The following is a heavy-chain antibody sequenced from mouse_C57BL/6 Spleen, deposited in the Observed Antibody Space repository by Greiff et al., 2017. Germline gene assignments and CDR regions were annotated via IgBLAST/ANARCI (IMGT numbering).Heavy chain of an antibody. D-gene: IGHD1-1*01. CDR1: GYAFSSYW. CDR2: IYPGDGDT. V-gene: IGHV1-80*01. CDR3: AREAVVDWYFDV. J-gene: IGHJ1*03. Sequence: QVQLKESGAELVKPGASVKISCKASGYAFSSYWMNWVKQRPGKGLEWIGQIYPGDGDTNYNGKFKGKATLTADKSSSTAYMQLSSLTSEDSAVYFCAREAVVDWYFDVWGTGTTVTVSS.